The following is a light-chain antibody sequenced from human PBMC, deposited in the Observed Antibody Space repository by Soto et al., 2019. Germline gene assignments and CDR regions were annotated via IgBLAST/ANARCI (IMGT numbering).Light chain of an antibody. J-gene: IGKJ1*01. CDR1: ETIYSW. Sequence: IQMTQSPSTLSASVGDTVTITCRASETIYSWLAWYKQIPGRAPQLLMYNTSTLQSGVPSRFSGSGSGAEYTLTISSLQPDDFATYYCQEYNTNSRTFGQGTRVENK. V-gene: IGKV1-5*03. CDR2: NTS. CDR3: QEYNTNSRT.